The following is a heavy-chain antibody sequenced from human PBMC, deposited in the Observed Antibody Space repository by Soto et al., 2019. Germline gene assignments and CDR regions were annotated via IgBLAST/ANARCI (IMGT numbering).Heavy chain of an antibody. CDR1: GFTFTSSA. CDR3: AADPSIFGVVGNRFDP. D-gene: IGHD3-3*01. CDR2: IVVGSGNT. Sequence: SVKVSCKASGFTFTSSAVQWVRQARGQRLEWIGWIVVGSGNTNYAQKFQERVTITRDMSTSTAYMELSSLRSEDTAVYYCAADPSIFGVVGNRFDPWGQGTLVTVSS. V-gene: IGHV1-58*01. J-gene: IGHJ5*02.